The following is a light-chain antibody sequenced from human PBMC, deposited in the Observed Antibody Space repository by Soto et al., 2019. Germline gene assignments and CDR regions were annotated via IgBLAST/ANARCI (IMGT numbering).Light chain of an antibody. CDR3: QQYGSSPLT. V-gene: IGKV3-20*01. J-gene: IGKJ4*01. CDR2: AAS. Sequence: EIVLTQSPGTLSLSPGERGTLSCRASQSVSSSHLAWYQQKPGQAPRLLIYAASSRATGIPDRFSGSGSGTDFNLTISRLEPEDFAVYYCQQYGSSPLTFGGGTKVEIK. CDR1: QSVSSSH.